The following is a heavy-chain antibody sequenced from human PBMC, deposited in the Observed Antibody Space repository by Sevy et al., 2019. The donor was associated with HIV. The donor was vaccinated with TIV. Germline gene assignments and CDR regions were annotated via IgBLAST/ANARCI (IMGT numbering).Heavy chain of an antibody. Sequence: ASVKVSCKASGYIFTDHYIHWVRQAPGQGLEWMGWINPKIGGTNYAQQFQGRVTMTSDTSISTAFMELNSLTSDDTAVYFCAKSSQKTFLFTDYWGQRALVTVSS. D-gene: IGHD2-2*01. CDR1: GYIFTDHY. V-gene: IGHV1-2*02. J-gene: IGHJ4*01. CDR3: AKSSQKTFLFTDY. CDR2: INPKIGGT.